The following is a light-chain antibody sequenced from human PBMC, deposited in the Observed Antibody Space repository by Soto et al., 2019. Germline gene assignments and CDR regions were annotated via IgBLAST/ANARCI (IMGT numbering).Light chain of an antibody. CDR2: DVS. CDR1: SSDVGGYNY. V-gene: IGLV2-14*01. CDR3: SSYTSSSTPVV. J-gene: IGLJ2*01. Sequence: QSALTQPASVSGSPGQSITISCTGTSSDVGGYNYVSWYQQYPGKAPKLMIYDVSNRPSGVSNRISGSKSGKTASLNISGLQAEDEADYYCSSYTSSSTPVVFGGGTQLTVL.